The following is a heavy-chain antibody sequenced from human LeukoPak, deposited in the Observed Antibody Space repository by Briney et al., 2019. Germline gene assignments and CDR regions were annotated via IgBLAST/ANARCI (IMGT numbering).Heavy chain of an antibody. CDR1: GYTFTSYG. CDR3: ARARRGPPLDYYYYMDV. V-gene: IGHV1-18*01. Sequence: ASVKVSCKASGYTFTSYGISWVRQAPGQGLEWMGWISAYNGNTNYAQKLQGRVTMTTDTSTSTAYMELRSLRSEDTAVYYCARARRGPPLDYYYYMDVWGKGTTVTVSS. CDR2: ISAYNGNT. J-gene: IGHJ6*03. D-gene: IGHD1-14*01.